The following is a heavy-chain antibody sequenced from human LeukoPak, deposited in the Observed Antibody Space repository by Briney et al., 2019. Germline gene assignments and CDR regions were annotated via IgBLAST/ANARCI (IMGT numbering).Heavy chain of an antibody. CDR2: IYYSGST. CDR1: GGSISSYY. Sequence: PSETLSLTCTVSGGSISSYYWSWIRQPPGKGLEWIGYIYYSGSTNYNPSLKSRVTISVDTSKNQFSLRLSSVTAADTAVYYCARETEDWFGDLLSYFDYWGRGLLVSVSS. V-gene: IGHV4-59*12. CDR3: ARETEDWFGDLLSYFDY. D-gene: IGHD3-10*01. J-gene: IGHJ4*02.